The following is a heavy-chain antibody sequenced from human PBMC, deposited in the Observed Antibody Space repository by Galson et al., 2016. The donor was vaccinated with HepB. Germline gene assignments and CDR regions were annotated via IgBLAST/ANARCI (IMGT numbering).Heavy chain of an antibody. V-gene: IGHV3-64D*06. CDR2: ISNNGGRI. CDR3: VRSSSCSTINCFLPFDS. J-gene: IGHJ4*02. D-gene: IGHD2-2*01. Sequence: SLRLSCAASGFTFSRYPMHWVRQAPGKGLEYISDISNNGGRIYYADSVKGRFTISRDNSQNTVFLQMNSLRAEDTAVYYCVRSSSCSTINCFLPFDSWGLGTLVTVSS. CDR1: GFTFSRYP.